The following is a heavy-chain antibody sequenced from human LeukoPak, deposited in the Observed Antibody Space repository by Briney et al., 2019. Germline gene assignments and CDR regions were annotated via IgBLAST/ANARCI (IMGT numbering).Heavy chain of an antibody. D-gene: IGHD2-15*01. CDR1: GFSVSSNY. Sequence: PGGSLRLSCAASGFSVSSNYMSCVRHAPGKGLEWVSVIYSGGSTYYADSVKGRFTISRDNSKKPLYLQKNSLRAEGTAIYYCGKGKVVVGAAVPDYWGQGTLVTVSS. V-gene: IGHV3-53*01. CDR3: GKGKVVVGAAVPDY. J-gene: IGHJ4*02. CDR2: IYSGGST.